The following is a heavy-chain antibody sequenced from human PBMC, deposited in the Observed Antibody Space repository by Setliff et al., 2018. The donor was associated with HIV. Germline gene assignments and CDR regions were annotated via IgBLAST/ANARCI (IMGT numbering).Heavy chain of an antibody. Sequence: GESLKISCAASGFTFSNYAMHWVRQAPGKGLEWVAHILYDGTNKYYADSVKGRSTISRDNSKNALYLQMNSLRAEDTAVYYCARGYYDSRGYYYPFDYWGQGTLVTVSS. D-gene: IGHD3-22*01. CDR3: ARGYYDSRGYYYPFDY. J-gene: IGHJ4*02. CDR2: ILYDGTNK. V-gene: IGHV3-30*04. CDR1: GFTFSNYA.